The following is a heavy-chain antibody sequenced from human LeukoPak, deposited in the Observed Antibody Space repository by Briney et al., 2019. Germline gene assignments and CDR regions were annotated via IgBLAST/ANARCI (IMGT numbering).Heavy chain of an antibody. Sequence: PSETLSLTCAVYGGSFSGYYWSWIRQPPGKGLEWIGEINHSGSTNYNPSLKSRVTISVDTSKNQFSLKLSSVTAADTAVYYCARGDDSSGYWDYWGQGTLVTVSS. D-gene: IGHD3-22*01. CDR1: GGSFSGYY. V-gene: IGHV4-34*01. J-gene: IGHJ4*02. CDR2: INHSGST. CDR3: ARGDDSSGYWDY.